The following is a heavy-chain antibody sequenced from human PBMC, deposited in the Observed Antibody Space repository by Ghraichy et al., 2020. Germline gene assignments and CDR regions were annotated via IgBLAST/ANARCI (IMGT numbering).Heavy chain of an antibody. J-gene: IGHJ4*02. D-gene: IGHD1-1*01. CDR3: ATPTGPSSF. CDR2: IWYDGSNS. CDR1: GFTFRTYG. V-gene: IGHV3-33*01. Sequence: GESLNISCVATGFTFRTYGMHWVRQSPGKGLQWVAGIWYDGSNSYYGDSVRGRFTISRDNSRKTLYLQMNSLRADDTAVYYCATPTGPSSFWGQGTLVTVSS.